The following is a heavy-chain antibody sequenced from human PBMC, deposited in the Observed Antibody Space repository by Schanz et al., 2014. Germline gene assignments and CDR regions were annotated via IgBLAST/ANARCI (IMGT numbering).Heavy chain of an antibody. CDR3: ARDLAGGGNDV. Sequence: ARLVESGGGLVEPGGSLRLSCSGSGFTFSEVYMSWVRQAPGKGLEWVAVISDDGSRRHYADFVTGRFTISRDNSKDTVYLQMNSLRAEDTAVYYCARDLAGGGNDVWGQGTLVTVSS. CDR1: GFTFSEVY. CDR2: ISDDGSRR. D-gene: IGHD2-15*01. J-gene: IGHJ4*02. V-gene: IGHV3-30*03.